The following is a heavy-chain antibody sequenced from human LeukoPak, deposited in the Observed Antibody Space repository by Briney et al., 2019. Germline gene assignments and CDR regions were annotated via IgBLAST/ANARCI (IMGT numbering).Heavy chain of an antibody. J-gene: IGHJ6*02. V-gene: IGHV3-21*01. CDR3: ARDAGSGSPEGGYGMDV. CDR2: ISSSSSYI. CDR1: GFTFSSYW. D-gene: IGHD3-10*01. Sequence: GGSLRLSCAASGFTFSSYWMSWVRQAPGKGLEWVSSISSSSSYIYYPDSVKGRFTISRDNAKNSLYLQMNSLRAEDTAVYYCARDAGSGSPEGGYGMDVWGQGTTVTVSS.